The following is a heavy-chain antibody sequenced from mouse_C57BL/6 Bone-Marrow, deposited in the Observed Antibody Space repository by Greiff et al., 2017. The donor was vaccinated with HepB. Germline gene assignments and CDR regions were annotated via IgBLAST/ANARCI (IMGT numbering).Heavy chain of an antibody. CDR2: IFPGSGST. CDR1: GYTFTDYY. D-gene: IGHD1-1*01. Sequence: QVQLQQSGPELVKPGASVKISCKASGYTFTDYYINWVKQRPGQGLEWIGWIFPGSGSTYYNEKFKGKATLTVDKSSSTAYMLRSSLTSEDSAVYFCARWDYYSFACWGQGTLVTVSA. J-gene: IGHJ3*01. CDR3: ARWDYYSFAC. V-gene: IGHV1-75*01.